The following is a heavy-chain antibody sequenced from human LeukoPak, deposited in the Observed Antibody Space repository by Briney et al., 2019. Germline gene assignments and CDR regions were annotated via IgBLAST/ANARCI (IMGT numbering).Heavy chain of an antibody. V-gene: IGHV3-23*01. CDR3: ATDRGWLQFDY. Sequence: GGSLRLSCAASGFTFSSYAMSWVRQAPGKGLEWVSAISGSGGSTYYADSVKGRSTISRDNSKNTLYLQMNSLRAEDTAVYYCATDRGWLQFDYWGQGTLVTVSS. CDR2: ISGSGGST. CDR1: GFTFSSYA. D-gene: IGHD5-24*01. J-gene: IGHJ4*02.